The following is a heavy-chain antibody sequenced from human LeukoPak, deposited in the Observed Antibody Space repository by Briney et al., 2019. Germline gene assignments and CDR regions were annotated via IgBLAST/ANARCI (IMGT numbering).Heavy chain of an antibody. CDR1: GFTFSSYE. CDR2: ISSSGSTM. V-gene: IGHV3-48*03. CDR3: ARVEQQLFDF. D-gene: IGHD6-13*01. J-gene: IGHJ4*02. Sequence: GGSLRLSCAASGFTFSSYEMNWVRQAPGKGLEWVPYISSSGSTMHYADSVKGRFTISRDNAKNSLYLQMNTLRAEDAAVYYCARVEQQLFDFWGQGTLVTVSS.